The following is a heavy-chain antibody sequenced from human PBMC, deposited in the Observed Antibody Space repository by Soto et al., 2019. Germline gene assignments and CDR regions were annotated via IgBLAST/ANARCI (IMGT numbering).Heavy chain of an antibody. CDR3: ARIQSAGSYDY. J-gene: IGHJ4*02. Sequence: SGPTLVNPTQTLTLTCTFSGFSLSTSGMRVSWIRQPPGKALEWLARIDWDDDKFYSTSLKTRLTISKDTSKNRVVLTMTNMDPVDTATYYCARIQSAGSYDYWGQGTLVTVSS. CDR2: IDWDDDK. D-gene: IGHD3-10*01. CDR1: GFSLSTSGMR. V-gene: IGHV2-70*04.